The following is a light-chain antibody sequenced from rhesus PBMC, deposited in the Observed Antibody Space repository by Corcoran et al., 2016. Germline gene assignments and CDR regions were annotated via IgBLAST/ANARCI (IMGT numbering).Light chain of an antibody. J-gene: IGKJ1*01. V-gene: IGKV1-44*03. CDR2: YAS. CDR3: QQHNSYHPT. Sequence: DIQMTQSPSSLSASVGDRVTITCRASQAISSYLAWYQQKPGKVPTLLIYYASNLESGVPSRFSGSGSGTDVTLTIRSLQPEDCATYYCQQHNSYHPTFGQGTKVEIK. CDR1: QAISSY.